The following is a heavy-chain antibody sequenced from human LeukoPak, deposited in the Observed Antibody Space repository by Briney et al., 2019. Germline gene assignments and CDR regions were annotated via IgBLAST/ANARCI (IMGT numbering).Heavy chain of an antibody. CDR2: IYTSGNT. CDR1: GGSISSGSHY. D-gene: IGHD1-26*01. Sequence: PSETLSLTCTVSGGSISSGSHYWSWIRQPAGKGLEWIGRIYTSGNTNYNPSLKSRVTISLDTSKNQFSLNLSSVTAADTAVYYCAREVGGSWFDPWGLGTLVTVSS. V-gene: IGHV4-61*02. J-gene: IGHJ5*02. CDR3: AREVGGSWFDP.